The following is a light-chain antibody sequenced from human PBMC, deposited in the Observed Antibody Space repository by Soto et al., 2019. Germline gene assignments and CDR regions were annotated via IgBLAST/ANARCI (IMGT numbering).Light chain of an antibody. CDR3: SSSTSSSTLVV. CDR2: DVS. V-gene: IGLV2-14*01. J-gene: IGLJ2*01. Sequence: QSALTQPASVSGSPGQSITISCTGTSSDVGGYNYVSWYQQHPGKAPKLMIYDVSNRPSGVSNRFSGSKSGNTACLTISGLQAEDEADYYCSSSTSSSTLVVFGGGTKLTVL. CDR1: SSDVGGYNY.